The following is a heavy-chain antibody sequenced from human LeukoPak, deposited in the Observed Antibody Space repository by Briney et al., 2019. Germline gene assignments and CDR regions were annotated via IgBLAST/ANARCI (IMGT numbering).Heavy chain of an antibody. J-gene: IGHJ4*02. CDR3: ARDRMDTALAFFFDY. CDR1: GGSISSYY. Sequence: SETLSLTCTVSGGSISSYYWSWIRQPPGKGLEWIGYIYYSGSTNYNPSLKSRVTISVDTSKNQFSLKLSSVTAADTAVYYCARDRMDTALAFFFDYWGQGTLVTVSS. CDR2: IYYSGST. D-gene: IGHD5-18*01. V-gene: IGHV4-59*01.